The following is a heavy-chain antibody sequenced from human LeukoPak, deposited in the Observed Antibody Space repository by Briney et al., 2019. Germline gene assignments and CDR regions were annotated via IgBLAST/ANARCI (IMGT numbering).Heavy chain of an antibody. V-gene: IGHV1-2*02. CDR3: ARDRGQQQLRAFDI. J-gene: IGHJ3*02. CDR2: INPNSGGT. D-gene: IGHD6-13*01. CDR1: GYTFTGYY. Sequence: ASVKVSCKASGYTFTGYYMHWVRQAPGQGLEWMGWINPNSGGTNYAQKFQGRVTMTRDTSISTAYMELSRLRSDDTAVYYCARDRGQQQLRAFDIWGQGTMVTVSS.